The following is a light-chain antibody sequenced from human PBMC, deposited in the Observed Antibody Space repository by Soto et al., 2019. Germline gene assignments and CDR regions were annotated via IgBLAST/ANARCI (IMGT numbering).Light chain of an antibody. V-gene: IGKV1-6*01. CDR2: AAA. J-gene: IGKJ4*01. CDR1: QGIRND. Sequence: AVQMTQSPSSLSASVGDRVTITCRASQGIRNDLGWYQQKPGKAPKLLIYAAASLQSGVPSRFSGSGSGTDFTLTISSLQPEDFATYYCLQDYYYPLTFGGGTKVEIK. CDR3: LQDYYYPLT.